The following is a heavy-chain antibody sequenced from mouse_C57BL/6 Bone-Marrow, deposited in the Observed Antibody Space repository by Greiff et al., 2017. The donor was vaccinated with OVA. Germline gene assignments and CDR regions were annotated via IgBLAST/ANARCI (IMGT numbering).Heavy chain of an antibody. CDR2: SYPGGGYT. CDR3: AWWLLGEAWFAY. V-gene: IGHV1-63*01. Sequence: VHLVESGAELVRPGTSVKMSCKASGYTFTNYWIGWAKQRPGHGLEWIGDSYPGGGYTNYNEKFKGKATLTADKSSSTAYMQFSSLTSEDSAIYYCAWWLLGEAWFAYWGQGTLVTVSA. J-gene: IGHJ3*01. D-gene: IGHD2-3*01. CDR1: GYTFTNYW.